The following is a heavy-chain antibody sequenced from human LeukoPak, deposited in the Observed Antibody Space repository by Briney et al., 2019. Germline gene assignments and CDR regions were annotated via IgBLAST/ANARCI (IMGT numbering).Heavy chain of an antibody. Sequence: GGPLRLSCAASGFTFSSYSMHWVRQAPGKGLEWVSSISSSGSYIYYADSVKGRFTISRDNAKNSLYLQMNSLRAEDTAVYYCARDRPNHYGALEDWGQGTLVTVSS. V-gene: IGHV3-21*01. D-gene: IGHD4-17*01. CDR2: ISSSGSYI. CDR1: GFTFSSYS. J-gene: IGHJ4*02. CDR3: ARDRPNHYGALED.